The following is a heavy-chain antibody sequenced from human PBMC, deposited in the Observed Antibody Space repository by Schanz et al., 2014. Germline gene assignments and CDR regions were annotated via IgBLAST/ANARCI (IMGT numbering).Heavy chain of an antibody. Sequence: EVLLVESGGGSVQPGGSLRLSCAASGFTFSNYWMSWVRQAPGKGLEWVANIKEDGSEKDYGDSVKGRFTISRDNAKNSLYLQLNSLRAGDTAVYYCARGGFRYLYYWGQGTVVTVSS. CDR2: IKEDGSEK. J-gene: IGHJ4*02. D-gene: IGHD3-9*01. CDR3: ARGGFRYLYY. CDR1: GFTFSNYW. V-gene: IGHV3-7*01.